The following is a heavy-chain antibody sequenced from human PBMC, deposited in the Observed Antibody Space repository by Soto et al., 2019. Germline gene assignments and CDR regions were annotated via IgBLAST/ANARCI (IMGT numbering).Heavy chain of an antibody. CDR3: ARETLRDAIDI. Sequence: PGGSLRLSCVASGFDFRSYEMNWVRQAPGKGPEWVSNIRANDESIYYADSVKGRVSVSRDNAKNSLFLEMNSLRVDDTAVYYCARETLRDAIDIWGQGTMVTVSS. CDR1: GFDFRSYE. V-gene: IGHV3-48*03. J-gene: IGHJ3*02. CDR2: IRANDESI.